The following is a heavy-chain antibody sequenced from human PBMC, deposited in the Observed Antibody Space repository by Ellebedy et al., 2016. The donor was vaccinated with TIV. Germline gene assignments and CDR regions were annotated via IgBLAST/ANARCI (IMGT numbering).Heavy chain of an antibody. V-gene: IGHV3-7*01. CDR2: IKQDGSET. J-gene: IGHJ4*02. D-gene: IGHD6-13*01. CDR3: ARSQLVLDY. Sequence: GESLKISCAASGFTFGIYWMTWVRQAPGKGLEWVATIKQDGSETYYVDSVKGRFTISRDNAKNSLYLQMNSLRAEETAVYFCARSQLVLDYWGQGTLVTVSS. CDR1: GFTFGIYW.